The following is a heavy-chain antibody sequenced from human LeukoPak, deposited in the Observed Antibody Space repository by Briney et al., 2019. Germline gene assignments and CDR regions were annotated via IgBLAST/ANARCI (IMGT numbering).Heavy chain of an antibody. V-gene: IGHV1-69*05. Sequence: SVKVSCKASGGTFSSYAISWVRQAPGQGLEWMGGIIPIFGTANYAQKFQGRVTITTDESTSTAYMELSSLRSEDTAVYYCARAGGDVVVPAALSDWGQGTLVTVSS. CDR1: GGTFSSYA. J-gene: IGHJ4*02. CDR2: IIPIFGTA. CDR3: ARAGGDVVVPAALSD. D-gene: IGHD2-2*01.